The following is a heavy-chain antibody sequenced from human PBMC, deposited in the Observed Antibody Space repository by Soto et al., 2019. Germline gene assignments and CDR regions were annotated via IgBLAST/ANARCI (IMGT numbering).Heavy chain of an antibody. CDR1: GFIFSSYE. D-gene: IGHD1-26*01. CDR3: AGDQGGTYQNWFDP. Sequence: QPGGSLRLSCVGSGFIFSSYEMNWVRQAPGKGLEWVSYISSTSSVKYYADSVKGRFTISRDNAKKSLYLQMKDLRPEDTAVYYCAGDQGGTYQNWFDPWGQGALVTVSS. V-gene: IGHV3-48*03. J-gene: IGHJ5*02. CDR2: ISSTSSVK.